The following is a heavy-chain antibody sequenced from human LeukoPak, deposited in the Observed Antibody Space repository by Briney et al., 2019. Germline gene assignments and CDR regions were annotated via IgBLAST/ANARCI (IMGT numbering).Heavy chain of an antibody. Sequence: SETLSLTCTVAGDSISSYCWSWVRQPPGKGLEWIGSMCYSGSTTYNPSLKSRVTISIDTSKNQFCLKLSSVTAADTAVYYCASRVVESAVITERNWFDPWGQGTLVTVSS. V-gene: IGHV4-59*08. J-gene: IGHJ5*02. CDR2: MCYSGST. CDR1: GDSISSYC. CDR3: ASRVVESAVITERNWFDP. D-gene: IGHD3-16*01.